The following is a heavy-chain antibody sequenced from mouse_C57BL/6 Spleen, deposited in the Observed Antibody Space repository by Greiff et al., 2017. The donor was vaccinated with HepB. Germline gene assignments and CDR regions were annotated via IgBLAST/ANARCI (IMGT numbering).Heavy chain of an antibody. CDR1: GYAFSSSW. CDR3: ARSLLGRDY. D-gene: IGHD4-1*01. J-gene: IGHJ2*01. Sequence: QVQLQQSGPELVKPGASVKISCKASGYAFSSSWMNWVKQRPGKGLEWIGRIYPGDGDTNYNGKFKGKATLTADKSSSTAYMQLSSLTSEDSAVYFCARSLLGRDYWGQGTTLTVSS. V-gene: IGHV1-82*01. CDR2: IYPGDGDT.